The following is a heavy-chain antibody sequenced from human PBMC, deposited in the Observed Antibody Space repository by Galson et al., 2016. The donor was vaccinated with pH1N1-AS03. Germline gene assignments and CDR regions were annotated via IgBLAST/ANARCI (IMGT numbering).Heavy chain of an antibody. V-gene: IGHV3-30-3*01. CDR3: AREAIRAGEFDL. Sequence: LRLSCAASGFTFSSHSMHWARQAPDEGLEWVAGISYHGNNKFYAHSVKGRFTISRDSLQNTLDLQMNSLSAEDSAVYFCAREAIRAGEFDLWGRGTVVTVSS. CDR2: ISYHGNNK. J-gene: IGHJ3*01. CDR1: GFTFSSHS. D-gene: IGHD1-26*01.